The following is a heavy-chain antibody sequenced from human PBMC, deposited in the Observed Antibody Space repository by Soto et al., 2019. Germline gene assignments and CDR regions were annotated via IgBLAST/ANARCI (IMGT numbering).Heavy chain of an antibody. CDR3: ARATVIYYYMDV. V-gene: IGHV4-59*01. Sequence: PSETLSLTCTVSGGSISSYYWSWIRQPPGKGLEWIGYIYYSGSTNYNPSLKSRVTISVDTSKNQFSLKLSSVTAADTAVYYCARATVIYYYMDVWGKGTTVTVS. D-gene: IGHD4-4*01. CDR1: GGSISSYY. CDR2: IYYSGST. J-gene: IGHJ6*03.